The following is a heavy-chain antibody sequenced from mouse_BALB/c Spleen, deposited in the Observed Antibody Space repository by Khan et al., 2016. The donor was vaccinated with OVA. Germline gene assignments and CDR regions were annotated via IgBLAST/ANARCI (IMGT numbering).Heavy chain of an antibody. V-gene: IGHV3-2*02. CDR2: ISYSGST. CDR3: ARTARIKY. Sequence: ESGPGLVKPSQSLSLTCTVTGYSITSGYVRNWIRQFPGNKLELMGYISYSGSTNYNPSLKSRNSITRDTSKNQFFLQLNSVTTEDTATYYCARTARIKYWGQGTTLTVSS. D-gene: IGHD1-2*01. CDR1: GYSITSGYV. J-gene: IGHJ2*01.